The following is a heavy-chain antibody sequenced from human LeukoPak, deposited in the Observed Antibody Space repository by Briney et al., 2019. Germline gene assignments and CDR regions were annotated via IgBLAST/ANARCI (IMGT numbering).Heavy chain of an antibody. CDR1: GGSISSSSYY. J-gene: IGHJ4*02. CDR3: ARMYSSTIPPGY. CDR2: IYYSGST. V-gene: IGHV4-39*07. D-gene: IGHD6-13*01. Sequence: SETLSLTCTVSGGSISSSSYYWGWIRQPPGKGLEWIGSIYYSGSTYYNPSLKSRLTKSIDTSKKQFSLKMSSVTAADTALYYCARMYSSTIPPGYWGQGTLVTVSS.